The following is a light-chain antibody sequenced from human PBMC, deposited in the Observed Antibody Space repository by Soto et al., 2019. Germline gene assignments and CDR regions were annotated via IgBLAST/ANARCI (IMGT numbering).Light chain of an antibody. CDR3: QQSYSTPRT. J-gene: IGKJ1*01. CDR2: AAY. V-gene: IGKV1-39*01. Sequence: DLPMTQSPSSLSASVGDRVTITCRASQRISTHLNWYQQKPGKAPNLLIYAAYNLQSGLPSRFSGSGSGTDFTLTISSLQPEDFATYYCQQSYSTPRTFGQGTKVEIK. CDR1: QRISTH.